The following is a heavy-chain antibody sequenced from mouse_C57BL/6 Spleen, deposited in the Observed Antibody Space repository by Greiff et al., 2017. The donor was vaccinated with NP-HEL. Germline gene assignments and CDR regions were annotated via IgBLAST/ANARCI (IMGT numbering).Heavy chain of an antibody. CDR1: GFTFSDYG. CDR3: ARTGNYYGGAEHWYFDV. J-gene: IGHJ1*03. Sequence: EVQLKESGGGLVKPGGSLKLSCAASGFTFSDYGMHWVRQAPEKGLEWVAYISSGSSTIYYADTVKGRFTISRDNAKNTLFLQMTSLRSEDTAMYYCARTGNYYGGAEHWYFDVWGTGTTVTVSS. CDR2: ISSGSSTI. V-gene: IGHV5-17*01. D-gene: IGHD1-1*01.